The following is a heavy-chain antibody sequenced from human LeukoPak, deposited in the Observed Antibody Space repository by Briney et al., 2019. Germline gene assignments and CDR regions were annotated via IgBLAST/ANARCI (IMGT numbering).Heavy chain of an antibody. CDR1: GDXISSYY. D-gene: IGHD3-10*01. CDR2: IYYSGST. CDR3: AREVPIVRGLRWDY. J-gene: IGHJ4*02. Sequence: SETLSLTCTVSGDXISSYYWNWVRQPPGKGLKWIGYIYYSGSTNCNPSLKSRVTISIDTSKNQFSLKLRSVTAADTAVYYCAREVPIVRGLRWDYWGQGTLVTVSS. V-gene: IGHV4-59*12.